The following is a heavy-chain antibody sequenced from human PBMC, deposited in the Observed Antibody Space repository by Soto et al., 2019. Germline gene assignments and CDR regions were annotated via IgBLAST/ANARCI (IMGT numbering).Heavy chain of an antibody. CDR2: ISAYNGNT. V-gene: IGHV1-18*04. CDR3: ARLDLLFLLDY. Sequence: QVQLVQSGAEVKKPGASVKVSCKASGYTFTSYGISWVRQAPGQGLEWMGWISAYNGNTNYAQKLQGRGTMTTDATTRIAYMELRSLLSDDTAVYYCARLDLLFLLDYWGQGTRVMVSS. D-gene: IGHD2-21*02. J-gene: IGHJ4*02. CDR1: GYTFTSYG.